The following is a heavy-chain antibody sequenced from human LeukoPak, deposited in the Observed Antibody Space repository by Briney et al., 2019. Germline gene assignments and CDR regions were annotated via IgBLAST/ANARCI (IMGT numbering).Heavy chain of an antibody. D-gene: IGHD3-22*01. Sequence: GGSLRFSCAASGFTFSSYAMNGFRQAPGKGRKGFSYIVIISSTIYYADSVKGRFTISRDNAKNSLYLQMNSLRAEDTAVYNCARTGALYDSSGYHQTYFDYWGQGTLVTVSS. CDR3: ARTGALYDSSGYHQTYFDY. V-gene: IGHV3-48*04. J-gene: IGHJ4*02. CDR1: GFTFSSYA. CDR2: IVIISSTI.